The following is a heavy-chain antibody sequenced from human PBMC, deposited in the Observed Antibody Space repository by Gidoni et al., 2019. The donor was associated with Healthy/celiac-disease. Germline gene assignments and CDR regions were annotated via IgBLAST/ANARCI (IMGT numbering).Heavy chain of an antibody. CDR3: AKDGYSYGWTNWFDP. Sequence: QVQLVESGGGVVQPGRSLRLYCAASGFTFSSYGMYWVRQATGKGLEWVAFISYDGSNKYYADSVKGRFAISRDNSKNTLYLQRNSLRAEDTAVYYCAKDGYSYGWTNWFDPWGQGTLVTVSS. CDR2: ISYDGSNK. CDR1: GFTFSSYG. J-gene: IGHJ5*02. V-gene: IGHV3-30*18. D-gene: IGHD5-18*01.